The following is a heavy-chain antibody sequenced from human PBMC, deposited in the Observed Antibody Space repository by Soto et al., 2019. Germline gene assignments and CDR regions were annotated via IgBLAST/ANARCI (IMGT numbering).Heavy chain of an antibody. Sequence: SETLSLTCSVSGVAMTYGGYSWSWIRQSPEKGLEWLGYIGHLETTYYNPSFKSRLSLSIDRTRNQFSLRLSSVTAADTAVYYCGAYCSRTYCYDWFDPWGQGTLVTVSS. V-gene: IGHV4-30-2*06. CDR3: GAYCSRTYCYDWFDP. J-gene: IGHJ5*02. CDR2: IGHLETT. D-gene: IGHD2-2*01. CDR1: GVAMTYGGYS.